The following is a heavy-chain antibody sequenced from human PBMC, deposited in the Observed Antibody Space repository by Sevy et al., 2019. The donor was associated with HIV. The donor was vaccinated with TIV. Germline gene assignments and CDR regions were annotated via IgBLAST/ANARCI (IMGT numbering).Heavy chain of an antibody. CDR2: IYYSGST. Sequence: SETLSLTCTVSGGSISPYYWNWIRQPPGKGLEWIGYIYYSGSTNYNPSLRGRITISVDTSKDQFSLKLTSVTAADTAVYFCARGGGFSDEGMDVWGQGTTVTVSS. V-gene: IGHV4-59*01. D-gene: IGHD1-26*01. CDR3: ARGGGFSDEGMDV. J-gene: IGHJ6*02. CDR1: GGSISPYY.